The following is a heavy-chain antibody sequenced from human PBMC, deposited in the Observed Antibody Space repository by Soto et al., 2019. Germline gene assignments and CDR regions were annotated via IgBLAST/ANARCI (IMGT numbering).Heavy chain of an antibody. D-gene: IGHD1-1*01. J-gene: IGHJ4*02. V-gene: IGHV3-30*03. CDR3: ARGRVTNDYYFDY. CDR1: GFTFSSYS. CDR2: ISYDESNK. Sequence: GGSLRLSCAAPGFTFSSYSMHWVRQAPGKGLEWVAIISYDESNKYYADSVKGRFTISRDNSKSTLYLQMNSLRAEDTAVYFCARGRVTNDYYFDYWGQGALVTVSS.